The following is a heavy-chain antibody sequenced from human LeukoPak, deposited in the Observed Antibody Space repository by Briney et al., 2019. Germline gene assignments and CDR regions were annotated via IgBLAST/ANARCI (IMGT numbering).Heavy chain of an antibody. CDR3: ARSFYDFWSGSLRGSFDY. CDR1: GDSISSSNYY. J-gene: IGHJ4*02. D-gene: IGHD3-3*01. V-gene: IGHV4-39*02. CDR2: IYYSGST. Sequence: SETLSLTCTVSGDSISSSNYYWGWIRQPPGKGLEWIGSIYYSGSTSYNPSLKSRVTISVDTSKNHFSLKLSSVTAADTAVYYCARSFYDFWSGSLRGSFDYWGQGTLVTVSS.